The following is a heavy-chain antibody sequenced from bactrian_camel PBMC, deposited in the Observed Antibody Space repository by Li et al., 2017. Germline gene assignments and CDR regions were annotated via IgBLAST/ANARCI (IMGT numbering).Heavy chain of an antibody. J-gene: IGHJ4*01. CDR1: GFAFSSYY. CDR2: IYNGGGST. CDR3: ARVRGVVAVGFVDY. D-gene: IGHD6*01. V-gene: IGHV3S40*01. Sequence: VQLVESGGGLVQPGGSLRLSCAASGFAFSSYYMNWVRQVPGKGLDWVSSIYNGGGSTYYADSVKGRFTASRDNAQNTVYLQMNSLKPDDTAVYSCARVRGVVAVGFVDYWGQGTQVTVS.